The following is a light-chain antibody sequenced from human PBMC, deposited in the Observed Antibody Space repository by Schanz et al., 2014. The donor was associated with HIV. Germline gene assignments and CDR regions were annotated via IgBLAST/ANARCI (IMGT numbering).Light chain of an antibody. J-gene: IGKJ2*02. V-gene: IGKV3-15*01. CDR3: QQYSYSPRT. CDR1: QSVSNN. Sequence: DIVLTQSPGTLSVSPGERATLSCRASQSVSNNLAWYQQTPGQVPRLLIYGASTRATGVPARFSGSGSGTEFTLTISSLQSEDFAVYYCQQYSYSPRTFGQGTKLEVK. CDR2: GAS.